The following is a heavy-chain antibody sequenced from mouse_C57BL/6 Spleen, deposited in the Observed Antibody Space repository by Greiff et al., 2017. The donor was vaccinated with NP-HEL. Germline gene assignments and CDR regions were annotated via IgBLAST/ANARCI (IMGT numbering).Heavy chain of an antibody. Sequence: EVHLVESGPGLVKPSQSLSLTCSVTGYSITSGYYWNWIRQFPGNKLEWMGYISYDGSNNYNPSLKNRISITRDTSKNQFFLKLNSVTTEDTATYYCATNWDYFDYWGQGTTLTVSS. CDR3: ATNWDYFDY. D-gene: IGHD4-1*01. V-gene: IGHV3-6*01. CDR1: GYSITSGYY. J-gene: IGHJ2*01. CDR2: ISYDGSN.